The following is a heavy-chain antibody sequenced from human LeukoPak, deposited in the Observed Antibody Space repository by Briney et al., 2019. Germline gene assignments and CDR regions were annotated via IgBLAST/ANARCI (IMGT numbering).Heavy chain of an antibody. Sequence: SETLSLTCAVSGYSISSGYYWGWIRQPPGRGLEWIGSIYHSGSTYYNPSLMSRVTISVDTSKNQFSLKLSSVTAADTAVYYCARSRVVPIPIDYWGQGALVTVSS. CDR1: GYSISSGYY. CDR3: ARSRVVPIPIDY. CDR2: IYHSGST. D-gene: IGHD2-2*01. J-gene: IGHJ4*02. V-gene: IGHV4-38-2*01.